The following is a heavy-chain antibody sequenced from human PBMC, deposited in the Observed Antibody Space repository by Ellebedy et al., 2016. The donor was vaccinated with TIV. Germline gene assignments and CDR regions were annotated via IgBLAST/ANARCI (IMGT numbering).Heavy chain of an antibody. Sequence: ASVKVSXXASGGTFSSYAISWVRQAPGQGLEWMGWISGYNRNTKYAQKLQGRVIMTTDTSTSTAYMELRSLRSDDTAVYYCARDGLRAGDDPVYYPHYMDVWGKGTTVTVAS. CDR2: ISGYNRNT. D-gene: IGHD5-12*01. CDR3: ARDGLRAGDDPVYYPHYMDV. V-gene: IGHV1-18*01. CDR1: GGTFSSYA. J-gene: IGHJ6*03.